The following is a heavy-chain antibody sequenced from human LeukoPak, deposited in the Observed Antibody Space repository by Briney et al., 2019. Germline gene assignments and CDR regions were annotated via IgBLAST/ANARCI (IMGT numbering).Heavy chain of an antibody. J-gene: IGHJ4*02. D-gene: IGHD4-17*01. Sequence: GGSLRLSCAASGFAFSKYAMSWVRQAPGKGLEWVSAISGSGGSTYYADSVKGRFTISRDNSKNTLYLQMNSLRAEDTAVYYCAGNPRYGVGYWGQGTLVTVSS. CDR3: AGNPRYGVGY. V-gene: IGHV3-23*01. CDR2: ISGSGGST. CDR1: GFAFSKYA.